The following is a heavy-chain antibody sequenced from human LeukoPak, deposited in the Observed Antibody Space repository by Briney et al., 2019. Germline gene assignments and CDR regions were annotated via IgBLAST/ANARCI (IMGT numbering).Heavy chain of an antibody. V-gene: IGHV4-34*01. CDR1: GGSISSYY. J-gene: IGHJ4*02. Sequence: KPSETLSLTCTVSGGSISSYYWSWIRQPPGKGLEWIGEINHSGSTNYNPSLKSRVTISVDTSKNQFSLKLSSVTAADTAVYYCAGGLIDYYDSSGYPGYWGQGTLVTVSS. CDR3: AGGLIDYYDSSGYPGY. CDR2: INHSGST. D-gene: IGHD3-22*01.